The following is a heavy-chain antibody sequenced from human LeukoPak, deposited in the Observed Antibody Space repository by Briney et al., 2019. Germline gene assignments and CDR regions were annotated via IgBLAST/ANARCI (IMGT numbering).Heavy chain of an antibody. D-gene: IGHD6-19*01. Sequence: SETLSLTCTVSGGSISSGGYYWSWIRQPPGKGLEWIGEINHSGSTNYNPSLKSRVTISVDTSKNQFSLKLSSVTAADTAVYYCARAVAGTSFELDYWGQGTLVTVSS. CDR1: GGSISSGGYY. CDR3: ARAVAGTSFELDY. CDR2: INHSGST. V-gene: IGHV4-39*07. J-gene: IGHJ4*02.